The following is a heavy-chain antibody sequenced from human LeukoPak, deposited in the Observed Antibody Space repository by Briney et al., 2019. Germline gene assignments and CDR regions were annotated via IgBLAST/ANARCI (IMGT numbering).Heavy chain of an antibody. CDR2: IIPIFGTA. V-gene: IGHV1-69*06. D-gene: IGHD6-25*01. Sequence: AAVKVSCQASGGTFSSYAISWVRQAPGQGLAWMGGIIPIFGTANYAQKFQGRVTITADKSPSTAYMGLSSLRSEDTAVYYCARTRRPLPPYYYYYGMDVWGKGTTVTVSS. J-gene: IGHJ6*04. CDR1: GGTFSSYA. CDR3: ARTRRPLPPYYYYYGMDV.